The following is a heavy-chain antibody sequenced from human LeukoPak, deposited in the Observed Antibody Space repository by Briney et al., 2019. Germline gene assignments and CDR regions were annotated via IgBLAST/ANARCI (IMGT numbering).Heavy chain of an antibody. CDR3: ARERVNWNDRYFDY. V-gene: IGHV1-46*01. Sequence: ASEKVSCKASGYTFTSYYMHWVRQAPGQGLEWMGIINPSGGSTSYAQKFQGRVTMTRDMSTSTVYMELSSLRSEDTAVYYRARERVNWNDRYFDYWGQGTLVTVSS. CDR2: INPSGGST. CDR1: GYTFTSYY. D-gene: IGHD1-20*01. J-gene: IGHJ4*02.